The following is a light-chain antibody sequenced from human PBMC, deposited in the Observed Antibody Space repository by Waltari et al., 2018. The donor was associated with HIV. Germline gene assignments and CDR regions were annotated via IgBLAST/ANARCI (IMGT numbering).Light chain of an antibody. CDR2: RNN. J-gene: IGLJ2*01. V-gene: IGLV1-47*01. CDR3: AAWTDSRYVV. CDR1: SSTLGSHF. Sequence: QSVLTQPPSASGAPPPRVTIPCSGSSSTLGSHFVYWYQQLPGTAPKLLIYRNNQRPSGVPDRFSGSKSGTSASLAISGLRSEDEADYYCAAWTDSRYVVFGGGTKLTVL.